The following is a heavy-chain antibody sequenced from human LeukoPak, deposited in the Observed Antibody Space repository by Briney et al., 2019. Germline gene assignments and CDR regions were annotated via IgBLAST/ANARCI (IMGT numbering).Heavy chain of an antibody. CDR3: AKDQDRGVVIYKDY. V-gene: IGHV3-23*01. D-gene: IGHD3-22*01. Sequence: GGSLRLSCAASGFTFSSYGMSWVRQAPGKGLEWVSAISGSGGSTYYADSVKGRFTISRDNSKNTLYLQMNSLRAEDTAVYYCAKDQDRGVVIYKDYWGQGTLVTVSS. CDR1: GFTFSSYG. J-gene: IGHJ4*02. CDR2: ISGSGGST.